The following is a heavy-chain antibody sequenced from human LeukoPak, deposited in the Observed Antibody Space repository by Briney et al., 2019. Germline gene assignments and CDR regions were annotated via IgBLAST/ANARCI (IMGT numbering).Heavy chain of an antibody. CDR1: GFTFSNFG. V-gene: IGHV3-33*06. Sequence: GRSLRLSCGASGFTFSNFGMHWVRQAPGKGLEWVALIWYDGSNKYYADSVKGRFTISRDSSKNTLYLQMNSLRAEDTAVYYCAKLGYCTGTSCYDDSYYYMDVWGKGTPVTVSS. D-gene: IGHD2-2*01. J-gene: IGHJ6*03. CDR2: IWYDGSNK. CDR3: AKLGYCTGTSCYDDSYYYMDV.